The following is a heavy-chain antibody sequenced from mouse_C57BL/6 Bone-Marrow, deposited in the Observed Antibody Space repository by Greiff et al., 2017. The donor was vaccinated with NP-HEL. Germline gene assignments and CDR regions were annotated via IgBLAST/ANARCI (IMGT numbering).Heavy chain of an antibody. V-gene: IGHV3-6*01. J-gene: IGHJ3*01. CDR3: ARASYYSNGFAY. CDR2: ISYDGSN. CDR1: GYSITSGYY. Sequence: EVQLKESGPGLVKPSQSLSLTCSVTGYSITSGYYWNWIRQFPGNKLEWMGYISYDGSNNYNPSLKNRISITRDTSKNQFFLKLNSVTTEDTATYYCARASYYSNGFAYWGQGTLVTVSA. D-gene: IGHD2-5*01.